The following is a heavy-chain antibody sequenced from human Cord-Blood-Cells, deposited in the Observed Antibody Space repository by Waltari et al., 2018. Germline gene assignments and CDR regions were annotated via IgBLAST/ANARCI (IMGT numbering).Heavy chain of an antibody. CDR2: IYYSGST. D-gene: IGHD2-21*01. Sequence: QLQLQESGPGLVKPSETLSLTCTVSGGSISSSSYYWGWIRQPPGKGLEWIGSIYYSGSTYHNPSLSSRVTISVDTSKNQFSLKLSSVTAADTAVYYCARLSLWPTNHDYWGQGTLVTVSS. V-gene: IGHV4-39*01. CDR3: ARLSLWPTNHDY. CDR1: GGSISSSSYY. J-gene: IGHJ4*02.